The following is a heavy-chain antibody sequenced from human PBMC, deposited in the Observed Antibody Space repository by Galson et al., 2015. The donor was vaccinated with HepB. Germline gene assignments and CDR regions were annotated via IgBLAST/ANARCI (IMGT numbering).Heavy chain of an antibody. CDR3: TIRANGGGAI. CDR2: IKSKADGGTT. J-gene: IGHJ3*02. V-gene: IGHV3-15*01. CDR1: GFTFSNAW. Sequence: SLRLSCAASGFTFSNAWMNWVRQAPGKGLEWVGRIKSKADGGTTDYAAPVKGRFTISRDDSKNTLYLQMNSLKTEDTAAYYCTIRANGGGAIWGQGTMVTVSS. D-gene: IGHD2-21*01.